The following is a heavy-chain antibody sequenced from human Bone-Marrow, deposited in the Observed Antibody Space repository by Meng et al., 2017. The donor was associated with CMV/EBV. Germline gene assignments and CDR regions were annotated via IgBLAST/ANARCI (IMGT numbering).Heavy chain of an antibody. J-gene: IGHJ6*02. CDR3: ARDRYCSSTSCYFLYYYGMDV. D-gene: IGHD2-2*01. V-gene: IGHV1-69*04. CDR1: GGTFSSYT. Sequence: SVKVSCKSSGGTFSSYTISWVRQAPGQGLEWMGRIIPIRGIANYAQKFQGRVTITADKSTCTAYMELSSLRSEDTAVYYCARDRYCSSTSCYFLYYYGMDVWGQGTTVTVSS. CDR2: IIPIRGIA.